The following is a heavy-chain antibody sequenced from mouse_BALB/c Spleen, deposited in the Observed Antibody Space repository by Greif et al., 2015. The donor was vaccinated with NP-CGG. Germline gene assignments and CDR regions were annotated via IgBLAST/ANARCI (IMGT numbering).Heavy chain of an antibody. J-gene: IGHJ4*01. D-gene: IGHD2-3*01. CDR2: INPSNGRT. CDR1: GYTFTSYW. Sequence: VHLVESGAELVKPGASVKLSCKASGYTFTSYWMHWVKQRPGQGLEWIGEINPSNGRTNYNEKFKSKATLTVDKSSSTAYMQLSSLTSEDSAVYYCAIYDGYYYYAMDYWGQGTSVTVSS. CDR3: AIYDGYYYYAMDY. V-gene: IGHV1S81*02.